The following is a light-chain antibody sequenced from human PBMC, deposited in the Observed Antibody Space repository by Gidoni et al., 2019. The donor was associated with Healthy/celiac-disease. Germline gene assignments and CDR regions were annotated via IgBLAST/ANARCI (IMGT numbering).Light chain of an antibody. CDR1: SSDVGGYNY. J-gene: IGLJ2*01. CDR3: SSYTSSSTRG. V-gene: IGLV2-14*03. CDR2: DVS. Sequence: SALPQPASVSGSPGQSITTSCTGTSSDVGGYNYVSWYQQHPGKAPKLMIYDVSNRPSGVSNRFSGSKSGNTASLTISGLQAEDEADYYCSSYTSSSTRGFGGGTKLTVL.